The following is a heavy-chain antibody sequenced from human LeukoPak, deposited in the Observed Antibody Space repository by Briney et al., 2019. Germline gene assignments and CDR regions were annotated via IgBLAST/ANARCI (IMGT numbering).Heavy chain of an antibody. D-gene: IGHD5-24*01. CDR2: INPKGDIT. CDR3: ARRWSSRGWFAP. V-gene: IGHV1-46*01. Sequence: ASVKVSHLPSGYSFTTYSIHWVRQAPGQGLEWMGIINPKGDITTYAQRFQGRVTMTSDTSTATVYMELSGLRSEDTAIYYCARRWSSRGWFAPGGQGTLLTVSS. CDR1: GYSFTTYS. J-gene: IGHJ5*02.